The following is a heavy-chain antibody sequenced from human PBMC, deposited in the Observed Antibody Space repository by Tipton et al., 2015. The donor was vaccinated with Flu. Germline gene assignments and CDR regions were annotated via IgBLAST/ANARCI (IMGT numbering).Heavy chain of an antibody. J-gene: IGHJ5*02. CDR1: GDSISNYY. CDR3: AREAAPTPGAGYQYES. D-gene: IGHD3-10*01. Sequence: TLSLTCTVSGDSISNYYWGWIRQPAGKGLQWIGRIYTSGSTDYNPSLKGRVTMSVDTSRNQFSLRLSSVTAADTAAYFCAREAAPTPGAGYQYESWGQGKLVTVSS. V-gene: IGHV4-4*07. CDR2: IYTSGST.